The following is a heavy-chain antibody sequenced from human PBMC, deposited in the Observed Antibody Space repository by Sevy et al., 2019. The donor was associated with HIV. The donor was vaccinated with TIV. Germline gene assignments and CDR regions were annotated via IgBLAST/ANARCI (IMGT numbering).Heavy chain of an antibody. V-gene: IGHV3-30*04. CDR2: ISYDGSNK. D-gene: IGHD2-15*01. CDR1: GFTFSSYA. Sequence: GGSLRLSCAASGFTFSSYAMHWVRQAPGKGLEWVAVISYDGSNKYYADSVKGRFTISRDISKNRLYLQMNSLRAEDTAVYYCARDLTGEWWHTPTYWGQGTLVTVSS. CDR3: ARDLTGEWWHTPTY. J-gene: IGHJ4*02.